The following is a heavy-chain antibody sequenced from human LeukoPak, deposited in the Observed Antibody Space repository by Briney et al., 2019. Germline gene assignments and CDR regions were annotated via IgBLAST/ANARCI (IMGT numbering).Heavy chain of an antibody. D-gene: IGHD3-3*01. CDR3: ARTRGLFWSY. Sequence: SETLSLTCAVYGGSFSGYYWSWIRQPPGKGLEWIGEINHSGSTNYNPSLKSRVTISVDTSKNQFSLKLSSVTAADTAVYYCARTRGLFWSYWGQGTLVTVSS. CDR1: GGSFSGYY. J-gene: IGHJ4*02. V-gene: IGHV4-34*01. CDR2: INHSGST.